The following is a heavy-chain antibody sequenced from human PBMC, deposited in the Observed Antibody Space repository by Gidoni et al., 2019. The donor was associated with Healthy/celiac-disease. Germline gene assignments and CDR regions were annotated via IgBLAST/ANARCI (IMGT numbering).Heavy chain of an antibody. J-gene: IGHJ4*02. Sequence: QVQLQQWGAGLSKPSETLSLTGAVYGGSFSGYYWSWIRQPPGKGLEWIGEINHSGSTNYNPSLKSRVTISVDTSKNQFSLKLSSVTAADTAVYYCARGRGDSSSWYALDYWGQGTLVTVSS. CDR3: ARGRGDSSSWYALDY. D-gene: IGHD6-13*01. V-gene: IGHV4-34*01. CDR1: GGSFSGYY. CDR2: INHSGST.